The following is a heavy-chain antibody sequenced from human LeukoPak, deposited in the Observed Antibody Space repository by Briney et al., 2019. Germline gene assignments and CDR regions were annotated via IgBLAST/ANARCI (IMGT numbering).Heavy chain of an antibody. V-gene: IGHV3-11*01. CDR3: ARDKITMVRGVPLSKARDGMVV. Sequence: GGSLRLSCAASGFTFSDYYMSWIRQAPGKGLEWVSYISSSGSTIYYADSVKGRFTISRDNAKNSLYLQMNSLRAEDTAVYYCARDKITMVRGVPLSKARDGMVVWGQGTTVTVSS. CDR1: GFTFSDYY. J-gene: IGHJ6*02. D-gene: IGHD3-10*01. CDR2: ISSSGSTI.